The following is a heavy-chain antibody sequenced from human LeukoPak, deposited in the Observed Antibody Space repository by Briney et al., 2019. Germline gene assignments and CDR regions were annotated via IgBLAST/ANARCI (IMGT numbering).Heavy chain of an antibody. J-gene: IGHJ6*02. Sequence: PSETLSLTCAVYGGSFSGYYWSWIRQPPGKGLEWIGEINHSGSTNYNPSLKSRVTISVDTSKNQFSLKLSSVTAADTAVYYCARGSSGWYFGNYYYYGMDVWGQGTTVTVSS. CDR1: GGSFSGYY. CDR3: ARGSSGWYFGNYYYYGMDV. D-gene: IGHD6-19*01. CDR2: INHSGST. V-gene: IGHV4-34*01.